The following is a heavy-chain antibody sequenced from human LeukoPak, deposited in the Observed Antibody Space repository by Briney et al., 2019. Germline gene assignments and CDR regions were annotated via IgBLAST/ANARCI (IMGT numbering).Heavy chain of an antibody. Sequence: SETLSLTCTVSGGSISSYYWSWIRQPPGKGLEWIGYIYYSGSTNYNPSLKSRVTISVDTSKNQFSLKMSSVTAADTAVYYCARGALWGVVVIRPFDYWGQGTLVTVSS. V-gene: IGHV4-59*01. CDR3: ARGALWGVVVIRPFDY. CDR1: GGSISSYY. D-gene: IGHD3-22*01. CDR2: IYYSGST. J-gene: IGHJ4*02.